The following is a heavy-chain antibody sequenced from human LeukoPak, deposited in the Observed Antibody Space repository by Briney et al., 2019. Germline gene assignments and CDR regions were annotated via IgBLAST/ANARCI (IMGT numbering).Heavy chain of an antibody. CDR1: GDSIRSYY. CDR2: IYFSGAT. V-gene: IGHV4-59*12. J-gene: IGHJ3*02. Sequence: SETLSLTCTVSGDSIRSYYWSWIRQRPGKGLEWMGYIYFSGATNYNPSLKSRVTISVDTSKNQFSLKLSSVTAADTAVYYCARDLSRGSSRGAFDIWGQGTMVTVSS. D-gene: IGHD1-26*01. CDR3: ARDLSRGSSRGAFDI.